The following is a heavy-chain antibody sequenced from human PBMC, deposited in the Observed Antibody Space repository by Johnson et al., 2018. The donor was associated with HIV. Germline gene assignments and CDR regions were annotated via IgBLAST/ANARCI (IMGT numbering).Heavy chain of an antibody. CDR3: AKGGEVWYGAFDF. J-gene: IGHJ3*01. CDR2: IFSAGDT. CDR1: RITVGSNY. Sequence: VLLVGSGGGLVQSGGSLRLSCEASRITVGSNYMSWVRRAPGKGLEWVSVIFSAGDTYYADSVKGRFTISRDNSKNTLYLQMNNLRAEDTAVYYCAKGGEVWYGAFDFWGQGTMAIVSS. V-gene: IGHV3-66*01. D-gene: IGHD6-13*01.